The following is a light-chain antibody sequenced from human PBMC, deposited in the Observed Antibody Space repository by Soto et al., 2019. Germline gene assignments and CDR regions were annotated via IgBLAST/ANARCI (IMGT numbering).Light chain of an antibody. CDR3: QQRSTWPPFT. CDR1: QSVSPY. V-gene: IGKV3-11*01. Sequence: EIVLTRSPATLSLSPGARATLSGSARQSVSPYLAWYQQKPGQAPRLLIYDASNRATGIPARFSGGGSGTDFTLTISSLEPEDFAVYYCQQRSTWPPFTFGPGTKVDNK. CDR2: DAS. J-gene: IGKJ3*01.